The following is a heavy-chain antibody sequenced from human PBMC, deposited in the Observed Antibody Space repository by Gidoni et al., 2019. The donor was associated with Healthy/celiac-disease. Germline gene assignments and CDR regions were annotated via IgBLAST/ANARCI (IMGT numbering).Heavy chain of an antibody. CDR1: GFPFTSYA. V-gene: IGHV3-23*01. Sequence: EVQLLDSGGGLLQPGGSLCLPCAASGFPFTSYAMSWVRQAPGKGLEWVSAISGRGGSTYYADSVKGRFTISRDNSKNTLYLQMNSLRAEDTAVYYCAKNPGGGGSGYFDYWGQGTLVTVSS. J-gene: IGHJ4*02. D-gene: IGHD3-10*01. CDR3: AKNPGGGGSGYFDY. CDR2: ISGRGGST.